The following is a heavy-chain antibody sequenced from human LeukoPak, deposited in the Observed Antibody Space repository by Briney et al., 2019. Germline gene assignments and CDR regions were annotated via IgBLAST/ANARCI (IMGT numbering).Heavy chain of an antibody. CDR2: ISAYNGNT. CDR1: GYTFTSYG. J-gene: IGHJ4*02. D-gene: IGHD3-22*01. CDR3: ARESRVSRDSSGYPQWD. Sequence: ASVKVSCKASGYTFTSYGISWVRQAPGQGLEWMGWISAYNGNTNYAQKLQGRVTMTTDTTTSTAYMELRSLRSEDTAVYYCARESRVSRDSSGYPQWDWGQGTLVTVSS. V-gene: IGHV1-18*01.